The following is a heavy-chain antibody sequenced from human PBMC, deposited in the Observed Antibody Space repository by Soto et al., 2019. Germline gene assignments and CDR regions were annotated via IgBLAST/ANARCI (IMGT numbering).Heavy chain of an antibody. Sequence: VQLVQSGAEVKKPGSSVKVSCKASGGTFSSYAISWVRQAPGQGLEWMGGIIPIFGTANYAQKFQGRDTITADESTSTAYRELSSLRSEDTAVYYCERARTLLDRIDYWGQGTLVTVSS. CDR1: GGTFSSYA. CDR3: ERARTLLDRIDY. D-gene: IGHD1-1*01. J-gene: IGHJ4*02. CDR2: IIPIFGTA. V-gene: IGHV1-69*01.